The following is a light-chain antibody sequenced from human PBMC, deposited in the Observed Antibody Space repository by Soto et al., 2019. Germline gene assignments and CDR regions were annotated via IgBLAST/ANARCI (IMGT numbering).Light chain of an antibody. CDR2: WAS. CDR1: QSVLNYSNNKNY. V-gene: IGKV4-1*01. J-gene: IGKJ4*01. Sequence: DIVMTQSPDSLAVSLGERATINCKSRQSVLNYSNNKNYLSWYQQKPGQPPKLLIYWASTRESGVPDRFSGSGSGTDFTLTISSLQAEDVAVYYCQQYYSSSLTFGGGTKVEIK. CDR3: QQYYSSSLT.